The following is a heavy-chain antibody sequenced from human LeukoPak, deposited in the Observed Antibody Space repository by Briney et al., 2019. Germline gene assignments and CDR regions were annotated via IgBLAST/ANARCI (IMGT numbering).Heavy chain of an antibody. V-gene: IGHV3-23*01. J-gene: IGHJ4*02. CDR2: ISGSGGST. CDR1: GFTFSTYA. Sequence: TGGSLRLSCAASGFTFSTYAMTWVRQAPGRGLEWVSAISGSGGSTYYADSVKGRFTISRDNSRNTLYLQMNSLRGEDTAVYYCAKGGSGWFSLADYWGQGTLVTVSS. CDR3: AKGGSGWFSLADY. D-gene: IGHD6-19*01.